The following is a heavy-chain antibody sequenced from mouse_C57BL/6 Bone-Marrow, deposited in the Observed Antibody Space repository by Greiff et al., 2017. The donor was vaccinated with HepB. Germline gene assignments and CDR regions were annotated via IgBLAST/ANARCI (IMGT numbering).Heavy chain of an antibody. CDR1: GYTFTSYR. V-gene: IGHV1-5*01. J-gene: IGHJ3*01. D-gene: IGHD1-1*01. Sequence: VQLKQSGTVLARPGASVKMSCKTSGYTFTSYRMHWVKQRPGQGLEWIGAIYPGNSDTSYNQKFKGKAKLTAVTSASTAYMELSSLTNEDSAGYYCTIYYYGSSYGFAYWGQGTLVTVSA. CDR2: IYPGNSDT. CDR3: TIYYYGSSYGFAY.